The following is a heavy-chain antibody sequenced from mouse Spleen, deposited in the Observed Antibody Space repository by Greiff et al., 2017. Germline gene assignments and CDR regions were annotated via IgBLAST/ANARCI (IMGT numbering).Heavy chain of an antibody. J-gene: IGHJ4*01. CDR2: ISNLAYSI. CDR1: GFTFSDYG. V-gene: IGHV5-15*02. CDR3: ARVYSLYAMGY. D-gene: IGHD2-1*01. Sequence: EVMLVESGGGLVQPGGSRKLSCAASGFTFSDYGMAWVRQAPGKGPEWVAFISNLAYSIYYADTVTGRFTISRENAKNTLYLEMSSLRSEDTAMYYCARVYSLYAMGYWGQGTSVTVSS.